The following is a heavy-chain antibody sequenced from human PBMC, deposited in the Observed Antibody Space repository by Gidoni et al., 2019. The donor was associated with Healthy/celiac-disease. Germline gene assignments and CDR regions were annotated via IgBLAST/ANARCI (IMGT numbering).Heavy chain of an antibody. CDR1: GYSISSGYD. CDR2: IYHSGST. D-gene: IGHD6-19*01. V-gene: IGHV4-38-2*02. CDR3: ARESPIAVAGHLFDY. Sequence: QVQLQESGPGLVKPSETLSLTCTVSGYSISSGYDWGWIRQPPGKGLEWIGSIYHSGSTYYNPSLKSRVTISVDTSKNQFSLKLSSVTAADTAVYYCARESPIAVAGHLFDYWGQGTLVTVSS. J-gene: IGHJ4*02.